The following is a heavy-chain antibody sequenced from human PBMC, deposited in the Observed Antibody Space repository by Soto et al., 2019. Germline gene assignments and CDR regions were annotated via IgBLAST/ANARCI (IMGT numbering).Heavy chain of an antibody. Sequence: ASVKVSCKASGYTFTGYYMYWVRQAPGQGLEWMGWINPNSGGTNYAQKFQGWVTMTRDTSISTAYMELSRLRSDDTAVYYCATGKGATTVVTPWGAFDIWGQGTMVTVSS. D-gene: IGHD4-17*01. CDR2: INPNSGGT. J-gene: IGHJ3*02. CDR1: GYTFTGYY. V-gene: IGHV1-2*04. CDR3: ATGKGATTVVTPWGAFDI.